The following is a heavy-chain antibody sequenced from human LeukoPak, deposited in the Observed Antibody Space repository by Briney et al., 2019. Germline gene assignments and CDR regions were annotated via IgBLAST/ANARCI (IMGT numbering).Heavy chain of an antibody. CDR3: ARDPENLVLRYFDWPIAGWN. CDR1: GFTPSRDM. CDR2: IKQVGSEK. V-gene: IGHV3-7*01. J-gene: IGHJ4*02. D-gene: IGHD3-9*01. Sequence: ESPRHSCASPGFTPSRDMMRWVRQAPGEGLEWVANIKQVGSEKYYVDSVRGGFTISRDKATTSLYLQMNSLRAEETAVYYCARDPENLVLRYFDWPIAGWNWGQGTLVAVSS.